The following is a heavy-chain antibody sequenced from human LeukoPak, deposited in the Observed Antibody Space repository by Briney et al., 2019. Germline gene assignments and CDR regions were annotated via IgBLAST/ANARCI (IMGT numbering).Heavy chain of an antibody. CDR1: GDSFSSVTDY. V-gene: IGHV4-39*07. Sequence: SETLSLTCTVSGDSFSSVTDYWAWIRQPPGKGLEWIASGDYSGGKYYNPSLESRVAISTDMSKSQTSLKLTSVTGADTAVYYCARSYYYYYMDVWGKGTTVTVSS. CDR3: ARSYYYYYMDV. J-gene: IGHJ6*03. CDR2: GDYSGGK.